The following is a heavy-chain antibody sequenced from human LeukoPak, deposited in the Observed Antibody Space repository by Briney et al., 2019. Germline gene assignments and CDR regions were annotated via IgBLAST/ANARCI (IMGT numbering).Heavy chain of an antibody. CDR1: GGTFSSYA. J-gene: IGHJ6*03. CDR2: IIPIFGTA. CDR3: ARDSRSAAMGLYYYYYMDV. V-gene: IGHV1-69*13. D-gene: IGHD2-2*01. Sequence: SVKVSCKASGGTFSSYAISWVRQAPGQGLEWMGGIIPIFGTANYAQKFQGRVTITADESTSTAYMELSSLRSEDTAVYYCARDSRSAAMGLYYYYYMDVWGKGTTVTVSS.